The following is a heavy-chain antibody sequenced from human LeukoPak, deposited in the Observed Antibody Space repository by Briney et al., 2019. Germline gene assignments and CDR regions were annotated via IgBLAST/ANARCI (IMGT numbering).Heavy chain of an antibody. Sequence: GGTLRLSCAASGFTFSRYGMSWVRQAPGKGLEWVSALSGSGGSTYYADSVKGRFTISRDNSKNTLYLQMNSLRAEDTAVYYCAELGITMIGGVWGKGTTVTISS. V-gene: IGHV3-23*01. J-gene: IGHJ6*04. CDR1: GFTFSRYG. D-gene: IGHD3-10*02. CDR2: LSGSGGST. CDR3: AELGITMIGGV.